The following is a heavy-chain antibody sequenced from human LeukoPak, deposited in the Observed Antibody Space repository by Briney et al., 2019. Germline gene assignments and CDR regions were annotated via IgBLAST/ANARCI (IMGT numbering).Heavy chain of an antibody. CDR1: GGTFSSYA. CDR2: IIPILGIA. CDR3: ARELWFGEQPYYFDY. J-gene: IGHJ4*02. V-gene: IGHV1-69*04. D-gene: IGHD3-10*01. Sequence: GASVKVSCKASGGTFSSYAISWVRQAPGQGLEWMGRIIPILGIANYAQKFQGRVTITADKSTSTAYMELSSLRSEDTAVYYCARELWFGEQPYYFDYWGQGTLVTVSS.